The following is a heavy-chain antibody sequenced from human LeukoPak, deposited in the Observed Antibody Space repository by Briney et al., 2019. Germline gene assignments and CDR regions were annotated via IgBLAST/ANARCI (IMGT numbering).Heavy chain of an antibody. CDR3: ARQWSGYLYYFDY. CDR1: GGSISSGSYY. Sequence: SETLSLTCTVSGGSISSGSYYWSWIRQPAGKGLEWIGRIYTSGSTNYNPSLKSRVTISVDTSKNQFSLKLSSVTAADTAVYYCARQWSGYLYYFDYWGQGTLVTVSS. CDR2: IYTSGST. J-gene: IGHJ4*02. D-gene: IGHD3-3*01. V-gene: IGHV4-61*02.